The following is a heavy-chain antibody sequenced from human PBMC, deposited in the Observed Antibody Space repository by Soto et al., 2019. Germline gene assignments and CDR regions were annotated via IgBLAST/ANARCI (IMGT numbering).Heavy chain of an antibody. CDR3: TIVSSLYFDF. Sequence: SGWSQTLSSKPSGFTVGAYELSWVRLAPGKGMKWGGVIRRNAYGGTTDYAASVKGRFTISRDDSKSIAYLQMNSLRTEETALYYCTIVSSLYFDFWGHGTLVTESS. CDR2: IRRNAYGGTT. CDR1: GFTVGAYE. V-gene: IGHV3-49*04. J-gene: IGHJ4*01. D-gene: IGHD2-15*01.